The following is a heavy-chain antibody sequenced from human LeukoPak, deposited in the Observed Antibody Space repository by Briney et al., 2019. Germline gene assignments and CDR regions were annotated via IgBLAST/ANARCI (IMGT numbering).Heavy chain of an antibody. CDR2: INHSGST. V-gene: IGHV4-34*01. CDR1: GGSFSGYY. CDR3: ARDNIRYYDSSGYAGGFDY. Sequence: PSETLSLTCAVYGGSFSGYYWSWIRQPPGKGLEWIGEINHSGSTNYNPSLKSRDTISVDTSKNQFSLKLSSVTAADTAVYYCARDNIRYYDSSGYAGGFDYWGQGTLVTVSS. J-gene: IGHJ4*02. D-gene: IGHD3-22*01.